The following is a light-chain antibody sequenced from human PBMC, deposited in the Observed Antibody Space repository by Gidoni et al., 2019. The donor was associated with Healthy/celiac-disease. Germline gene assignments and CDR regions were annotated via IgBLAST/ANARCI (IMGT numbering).Light chain of an antibody. CDR1: QSVLYSSNNKNY. V-gene: IGKV4-1*01. Sequence: DIVMTQSPDSLAVSLGERATINWKSSQSVLYSSNNKNYLAWYQQKPGQPPTLLIYWASTRESGGPDQFSGSGSATDFTLTISSLQAEDVSVYYCQQYYSTPPTFGGGTQLEIK. CDR2: WAS. CDR3: QQYYSTPPT. J-gene: IGKJ4*01.